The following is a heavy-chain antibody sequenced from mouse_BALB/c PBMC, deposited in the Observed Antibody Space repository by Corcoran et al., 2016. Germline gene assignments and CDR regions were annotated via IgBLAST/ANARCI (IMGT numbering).Heavy chain of an antibody. CDR3: AQLGPWCAY. J-gene: IGHJ3*01. CDR1: GFNLKDTY. CDR2: IDPANGNT. Sequence: EVQLQQSGAELVKPGASVKLSCTASGFNLKDTYMHWVKQRPEQGLEWIGRIDPANGNTKYDPKFQGKATITADTSSNTAYLQLSSLTSEDTAVYYCAQLGPWCAYWGQGTLVTVSA. V-gene: IGHV14-3*02. D-gene: IGHD4-1*02.